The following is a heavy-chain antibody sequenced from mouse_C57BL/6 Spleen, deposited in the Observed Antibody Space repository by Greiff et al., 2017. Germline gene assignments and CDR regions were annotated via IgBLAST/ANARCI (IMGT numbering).Heavy chain of an antibody. D-gene: IGHD2-5*01. Sequence: VQLQQPGAELVKPGASVKLSCKASGYTFTSYWMQWVKQRPGQGLEWIGEIDPSDSYTNYNQKFKGKATLTVDTSSSTAYMQLSSLTSEDSAVYYCARGGSNDYWGQGTTLTVSS. CDR1: GYTFTSYW. J-gene: IGHJ2*01. V-gene: IGHV1-50*01. CDR2: IDPSDSYT. CDR3: ARGGSNDY.